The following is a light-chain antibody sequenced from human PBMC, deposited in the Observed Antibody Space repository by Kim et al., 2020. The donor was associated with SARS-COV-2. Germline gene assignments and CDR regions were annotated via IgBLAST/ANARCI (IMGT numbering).Light chain of an antibody. CDR2: WAS. J-gene: IGKJ2*01. V-gene: IGKV4-1*01. CDR1: QSVLYRSNNKSY. Sequence: DIVMPQSPDSLAVSLGERATINGKSSQSVLYRSNNKSYVAWYQQKPGHPPKLLIYWASNREPGVPDRFSGSGSGTDFTLTISSLQAEDEAVYCGEQHQSAPYTLGQGAKLEI. CDR3: EQHQSAPYT.